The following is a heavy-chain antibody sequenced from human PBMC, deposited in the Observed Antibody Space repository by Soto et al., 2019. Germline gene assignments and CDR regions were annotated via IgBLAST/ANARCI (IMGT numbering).Heavy chain of an antibody. Sequence: QVQLQESGPGLVKPSQTLSLTCTVSGGSISSGGYYWSWIRQHPGKGLEWIGYIYYSGSTYYNPSLKSRVTISVDTSKNQFSLKLSSVTAAATAVYYCARETREWSRNWFDPWGQGTLVTVSS. D-gene: IGHD2-8*01. V-gene: IGHV4-31*03. CDR2: IYYSGST. J-gene: IGHJ5*02. CDR1: GGSISSGGYY. CDR3: ARETREWSRNWFDP.